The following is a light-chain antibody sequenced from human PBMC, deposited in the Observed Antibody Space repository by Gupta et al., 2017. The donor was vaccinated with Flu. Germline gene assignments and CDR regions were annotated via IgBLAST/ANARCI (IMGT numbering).Light chain of an antibody. V-gene: IGLV2-8*01. CDR2: EVN. J-gene: IGLJ3*02. CDR3: SSYAFNNNWV. CDR1: RSDIGGYNY. Sequence: QSALTQPPSASGSPGQSVTVSCTGTRSDIGGYNYVYWYQQHPGKAPKVIIYEVNKRPSGVPNRFSGAKSGNTASLTFSGLQSEDEADYYCSSYAFNNNWVFGGGTKLTVL.